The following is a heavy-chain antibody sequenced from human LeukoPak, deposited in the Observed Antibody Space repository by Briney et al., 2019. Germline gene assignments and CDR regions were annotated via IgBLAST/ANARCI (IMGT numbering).Heavy chain of an antibody. CDR2: IYYSGST. CDR1: GGSISSYY. D-gene: IGHD4-23*01. J-gene: IGHJ4*02. Sequence: SETLSLTCTVSGGSISSYYWSWIRQPPGKGLEWIGYIYYSGSTNYNPSLKSRATISVDTSKNQFSLKLSSVTAADTAVYYCARVSGGGNIDYWGQGTLVTVSS. V-gene: IGHV4-59*01. CDR3: ARVSGGGNIDY.